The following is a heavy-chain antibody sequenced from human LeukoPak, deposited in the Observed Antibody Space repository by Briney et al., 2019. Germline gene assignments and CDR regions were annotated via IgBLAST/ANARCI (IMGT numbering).Heavy chain of an antibody. V-gene: IGHV4-39*07. Sequence: SETLSLTCTVSGGSIRRSYYYWGWIRQPPGKGLEWIGSIYDSGSTYYNPSLKSRVTISVDTSKNQFSLKLSSVTAADTAVYYCARDPGIAVGGYDCWGQGTLVTVSS. CDR3: ARDPGIAVGGYDC. D-gene: IGHD6-19*01. J-gene: IGHJ4*02. CDR2: IYDSGST. CDR1: GGSIRRSYYY.